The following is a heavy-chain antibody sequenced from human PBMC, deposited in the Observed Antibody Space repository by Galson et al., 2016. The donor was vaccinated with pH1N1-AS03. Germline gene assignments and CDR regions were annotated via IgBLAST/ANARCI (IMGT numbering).Heavy chain of an antibody. CDR1: GYTFTGYY. D-gene: IGHD1/OR15-1a*01. CDR2: MSPHSGVT. Sequence: SVKVSCKASGYTFTGYYLHWVRQAPGQGLEWMGWMSPHSGVTNYAPEFQGRVTMTRDTSISTVYMELSRLTSDDTAVYYCARDKVGITGTITIFDYWGQGTLVTVSS. CDR3: ARDKVGITGTITIFDY. J-gene: IGHJ4*02. V-gene: IGHV1-2*02.